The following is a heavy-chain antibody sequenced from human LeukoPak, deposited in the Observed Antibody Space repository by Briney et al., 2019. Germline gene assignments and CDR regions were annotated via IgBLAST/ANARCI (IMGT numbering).Heavy chain of an antibody. CDR2: ISSDGDKK. CDR3: ARVRGTIFGVVGAYDY. V-gene: IGHV3-30-3*01. CDR1: GFTFSSYA. D-gene: IGHD3-3*01. Sequence: GGSLRLSCSASGFTFSSYAINWVRQAPGKGMEWVAVISSDGDKKYYADSVKGRFTISRGNSKNTLYLQMNSLREEDMAVYYCARVRGTIFGVVGAYDYWGPGTLVTVSS. J-gene: IGHJ4*01.